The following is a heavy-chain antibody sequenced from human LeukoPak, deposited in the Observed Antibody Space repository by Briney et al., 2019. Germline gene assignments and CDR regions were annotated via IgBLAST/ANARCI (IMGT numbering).Heavy chain of an antibody. CDR1: GFTVSSNC. CDR3: ARAERGIAAAGLAFDI. D-gene: IGHD6-13*01. Sequence: GGSLRLSCAASGFTVSSNCMSWVRQAPGKGLEWVSVIYSGGSTYYADSVKGRFTISRDNSKNTLYLQMNSLRAEDTAVYYCARAERGIAAAGLAFDIWGQGTMVTVSS. CDR2: IYSGGST. J-gene: IGHJ3*02. V-gene: IGHV3-53*01.